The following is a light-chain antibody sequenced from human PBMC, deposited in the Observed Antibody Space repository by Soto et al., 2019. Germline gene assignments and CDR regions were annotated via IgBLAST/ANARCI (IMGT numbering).Light chain of an antibody. CDR3: QQCNMCPIT. CDR2: DAS. Sequence: EIVMTQSPATLSVSPGERATLSCRASQSFRGRLAWYQQKPGQAPKLLIYDASNRQTGIPSRFSGSGSGTDFTLTISSLQPEDFAVYYCQQCNMCPITFGQGTRLEIK. J-gene: IGKJ5*01. V-gene: IGKV3-15*01. CDR1: QSFRGR.